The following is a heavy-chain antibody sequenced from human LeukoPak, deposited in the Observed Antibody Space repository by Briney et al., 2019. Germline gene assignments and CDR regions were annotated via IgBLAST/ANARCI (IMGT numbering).Heavy chain of an antibody. J-gene: IGHJ5*02. D-gene: IGHD3-10*01. V-gene: IGHV4-30-4*01. CDR1: GGSISSGDYY. CDR2: IYYSGST. Sequence: PSETLSLTCSVSGGSISSGDYYWSWIRQPPGKGLEWIGYIYYSGSTYYNPSLKSRVTISVDTSKNQFSLKLSSVTAADTAVYYCATSPLRGWFDPWGQGTLVTVSS. CDR3: ATSPLRGWFDP.